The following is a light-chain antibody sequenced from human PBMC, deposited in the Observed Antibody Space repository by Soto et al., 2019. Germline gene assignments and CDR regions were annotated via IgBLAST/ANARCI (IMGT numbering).Light chain of an antibody. CDR3: QQYNSYGT. CDR1: QSFSNW. CDR2: KVS. J-gene: IGKJ1*01. V-gene: IGKV1-5*03. Sequence: EIQLTQSPSTLSASIGDRVTITCRASQSFSNWLAWYQQKPGEVPKLLIYKVSNLERGVPSRFSGSGSGTEFTLTISSLQPDDFATYYCQQYNSYGTFGQGTKVDIK.